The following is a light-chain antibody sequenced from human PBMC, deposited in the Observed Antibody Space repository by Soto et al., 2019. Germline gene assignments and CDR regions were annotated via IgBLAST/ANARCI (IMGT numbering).Light chain of an antibody. Sequence: EIVMTQSPATLSVSPGERATLSCRASQSVSSNLAWYQQKPGQAPRLLIYGASTRATGIPARFSGSGSGTEIAITISSLQSEDFAGYYCQQYNNWPPLTVGGETKVEIK. J-gene: IGKJ4*01. CDR1: QSVSSN. CDR2: GAS. V-gene: IGKV3-15*01. CDR3: QQYNNWPPLT.